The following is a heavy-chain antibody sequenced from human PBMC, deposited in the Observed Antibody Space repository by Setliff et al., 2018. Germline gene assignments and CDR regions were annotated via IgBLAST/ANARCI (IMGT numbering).Heavy chain of an antibody. CDR2: IYATGGP. D-gene: IGHD1-26*01. CDR3: ARLGLRSAFDI. Sequence: SETLSLTCTVSGGSISSYYWSWIRQPAGKGLEWIGHIYATGGPSYNPSLKSRVIMSVDKSMNQFSLRLTSVTAADTAVYYCARLGLRSAFDIWGQGTMVTVSS. CDR1: GGSISSYY. J-gene: IGHJ3*02. V-gene: IGHV4-4*07.